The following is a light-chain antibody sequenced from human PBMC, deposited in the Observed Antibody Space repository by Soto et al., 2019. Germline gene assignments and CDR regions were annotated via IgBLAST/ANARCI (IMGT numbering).Light chain of an antibody. V-gene: IGLV2-11*01. Sequence: QSALTQPRSVSGSPGQSVTISCTGTSSDVGSYPYVSWYQQYPGKAPKLIIYDVTKRPSGVPDRFSGSKSGNTASLTISGLQAEDETEYYCCSFAGSYTYVSGTGTKVTVL. CDR1: SSDVGSYPY. CDR3: CSFAGSYTYV. J-gene: IGLJ1*01. CDR2: DVT.